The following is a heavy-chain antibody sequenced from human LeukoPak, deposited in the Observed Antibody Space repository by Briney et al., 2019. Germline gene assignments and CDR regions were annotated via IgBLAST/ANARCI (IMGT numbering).Heavy chain of an antibody. CDR1: GGTFSSYA. J-gene: IGHJ6*03. CDR2: IIPIFGTT. V-gene: IGHV1-69*06. Sequence: GASVKVSCKTSGGTFSSYAITWVRQTPGQGLEWMGGIIPIFGTTNYAQKFQDRVTITADKSTSTAYMKLSSLRSEDTAVYYCARVVGLTGYSSNWYSSYYYYMDVWGKGTTVTVSS. D-gene: IGHD6-13*01. CDR3: ARVVGLTGYSSNWYSSYYYYMDV.